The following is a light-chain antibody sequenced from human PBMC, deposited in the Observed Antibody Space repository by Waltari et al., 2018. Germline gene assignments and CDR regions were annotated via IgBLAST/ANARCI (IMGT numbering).Light chain of an antibody. J-gene: IGKJ1*01. CDR1: QSVSSSY. V-gene: IGKV3-20*01. Sequence: EIVLTQSPGTLSLSPGERATLSCRASQSVSSSYLAWYQQKPGQAPRLLIYGASSRATGIPHRFSGSVSGTDFTLTISRLEPEDFAVYYCQQYGSSPVTFGQGTKVEIK. CDR2: GAS. CDR3: QQYGSSPVT.